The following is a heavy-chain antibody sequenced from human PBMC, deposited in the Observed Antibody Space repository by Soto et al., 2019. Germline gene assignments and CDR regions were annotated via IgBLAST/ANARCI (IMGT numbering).Heavy chain of an antibody. Sequence: GASVKVSCKASGYTFSSYYLHWVRQAPGQGLEWMGIINPSGDSTNYAQKFQGRVTMTRDTSTSTVYMELSSLKSEDTAVYFCARDSGEMATSLYYFDYWGQGTLVTVSS. CDR1: GYTFSSYY. V-gene: IGHV1-46*01. CDR3: ARDSGEMATSLYYFDY. D-gene: IGHD5-12*01. CDR2: INPSGDST. J-gene: IGHJ4*02.